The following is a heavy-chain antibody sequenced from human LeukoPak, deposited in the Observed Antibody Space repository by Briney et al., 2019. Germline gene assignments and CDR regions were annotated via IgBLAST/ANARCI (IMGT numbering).Heavy chain of an antibody. Sequence: GESLRLSCAASGFTFSNYWMSWDRQAPGKGLEWVAVIWYDGSNKYYADSVKGRFTISRDNSKNTLYLQMNSLRAEDTAVYYCARARYCSSTSCYSATAGPAFDIWGQGTMVTVSS. D-gene: IGHD2-2*01. V-gene: IGHV3-33*08. CDR1: GFTFSNYW. J-gene: IGHJ3*02. CDR3: ARARYCSSTSCYSATAGPAFDI. CDR2: IWYDGSNK.